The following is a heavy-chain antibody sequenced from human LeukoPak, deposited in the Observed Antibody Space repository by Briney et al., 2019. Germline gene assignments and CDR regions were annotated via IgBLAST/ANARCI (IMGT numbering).Heavy chain of an antibody. CDR1: GGTFSSYT. CDR2: IIPILGIA. J-gene: IGHJ4*02. D-gene: IGHD5-18*01. CDR3: ARDPPITAMATD. Sequence: SVKVSCKASGGTFSSYTISWVRQAPGQGLEWMGRIIPILGIANYAQKFQGRVTITADKSTSTAYMELSSLRSEDTAVYYCARDPPITAMATDWGQGTLVTVSP. V-gene: IGHV1-69*04.